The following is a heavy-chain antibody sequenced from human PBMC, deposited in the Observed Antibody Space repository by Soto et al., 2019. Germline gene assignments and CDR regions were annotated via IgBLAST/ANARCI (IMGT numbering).Heavy chain of an antibody. CDR2: IIPIVGTA. V-gene: IGHV1-69*01. J-gene: IGHJ4*02. CDR1: GGTFSSYA. D-gene: IGHD2-15*01. CDR3: ARSGSADIVVVVAAQNFFDY. Sequence: QVQLVQSGAEVKKPGSSVKVSCKASGGTFSSYAISWVRQAPGQGLEWMGGIIPIVGTANYAQKFQGRVTITADESTSTAYMELSSLRSEDTAVYYCARSGSADIVVVVAAQNFFDYWGQGTLVTVSS.